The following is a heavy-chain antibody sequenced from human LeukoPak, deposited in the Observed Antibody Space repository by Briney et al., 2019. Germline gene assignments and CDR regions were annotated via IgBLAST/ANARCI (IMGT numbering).Heavy chain of an antibody. CDR1: GFTFSDYA. V-gene: IGHV3-23*01. D-gene: IGHD3-16*02. Sequence: GGSLRLSCVASGFTFSDYAMSWVRQAPGKGLEWASGISDSGGSTYYADSVKGRCTISRDNSKNTVSPQMNNLRAEDTAVYFCARHDSFIPYWGQGTLVTVTS. CDR2: ISDSGGST. CDR3: ARHDSFIPY. J-gene: IGHJ4*02.